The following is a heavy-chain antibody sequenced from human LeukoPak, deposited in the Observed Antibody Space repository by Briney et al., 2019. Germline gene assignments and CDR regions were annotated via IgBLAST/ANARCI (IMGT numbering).Heavy chain of an antibody. D-gene: IGHD3-9*01. CDR3: ARRTYYDTLTGYNYWYFDL. Sequence: SETLSLTCTVSGVSISDYYWSWVRQPPGKGLEWIGYIYYTGSTDYNPSLKSLVTMSVDTSKNQFSLNLRSVTATDTAVYYCARRTYYDTLTGYNYWYFDLWGRGTLVTVSS. V-gene: IGHV4-59*01. CDR1: GVSISDYY. J-gene: IGHJ2*01. CDR2: IYYTGST.